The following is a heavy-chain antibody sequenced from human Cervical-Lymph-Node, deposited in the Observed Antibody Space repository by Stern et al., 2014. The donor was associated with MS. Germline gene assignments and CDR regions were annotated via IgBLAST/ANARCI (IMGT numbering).Heavy chain of an antibody. J-gene: IGHJ2*01. CDR3: ARLTAVAGTNWYFDL. V-gene: IGHV4-28*01. Sequence: VQLVESGPGLVKPSDTLSLTCAVSGYSISSSNWWGWIRQPPGKGLEWIGYIYYSGSTYYNPSLKSRVPMSVDTSKNQFSLKLSSVTAVDTAVYYCARLTAVAGTNWYFDLWGRGTLVTVSS. D-gene: IGHD6-19*01. CDR1: GYSISSSNW. CDR2: IYYSGST.